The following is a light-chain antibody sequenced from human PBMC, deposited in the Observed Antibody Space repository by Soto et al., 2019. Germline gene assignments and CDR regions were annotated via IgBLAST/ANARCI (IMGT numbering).Light chain of an antibody. V-gene: IGLV2-14*03. J-gene: IGLJ2*01. CDR2: DVT. Sequence: QSALTQPASASGSPGQSITISCTGTSSDVGGYDYVSWYQHHPGKVPQLMIYDVTVRPSGVSNRFSGSKSGSTASLTISGLQAEDEADYYCSSFTSTSTVIFGGGTKVTVL. CDR1: SSDVGGYDY. CDR3: SSFTSTSTVI.